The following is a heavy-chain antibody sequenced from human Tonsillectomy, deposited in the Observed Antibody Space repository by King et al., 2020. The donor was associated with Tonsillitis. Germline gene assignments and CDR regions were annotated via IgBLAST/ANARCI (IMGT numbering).Heavy chain of an antibody. J-gene: IGHJ4*02. Sequence: DVQLVESGGGLVQPGRSLRLSCTASGFTFGDYAMSWFRQAPGKGLEWVGFIRSKAYGGTTEYAASVKGRFTISRDDSKSIAYLQMNSLKTEDTAVYYCTRDLSYYGPTPSFDSWGQGTLVTVSS. V-gene: IGHV3-49*03. CDR2: IRSKAYGGTT. CDR1: GFTFGDYA. CDR3: TRDLSYYGPTPSFDS. D-gene: IGHD1-26*01.